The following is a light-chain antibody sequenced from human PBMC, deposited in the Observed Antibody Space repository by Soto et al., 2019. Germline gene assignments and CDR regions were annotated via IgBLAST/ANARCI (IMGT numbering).Light chain of an antibody. Sequence: QLVLTQPPSSSASPGESARLTCTLPSDINVVDYDIYWYQQKPGSPPRYLLFYYSDSDKGQGSGVPSRFSGSKDASANTGILLISALQSQDEADYYCILWASKALRVFGGGTQLTVL. CDR2: YYSDSDK. V-gene: IGLV5-37*01. CDR1: SDINVVDYD. J-gene: IGLJ3*02. CDR3: ILWASKALRV.